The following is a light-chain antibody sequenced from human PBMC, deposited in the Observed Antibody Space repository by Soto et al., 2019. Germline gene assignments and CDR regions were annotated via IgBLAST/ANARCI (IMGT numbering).Light chain of an antibody. CDR3: LQDYNYPQAS. CDR1: QSISSW. Sequence: IQMTQSPSTLSASVGDRVTITCRASQSISSWLAWYQQKPGKAPKLLIYDASSLESGVPSRFSGSGSGTEFTLTISSLQPDDFATYYCLQDYNYPQASFGQGTKVDIK. J-gene: IGKJ2*01. CDR2: DAS. V-gene: IGKV1-5*01.